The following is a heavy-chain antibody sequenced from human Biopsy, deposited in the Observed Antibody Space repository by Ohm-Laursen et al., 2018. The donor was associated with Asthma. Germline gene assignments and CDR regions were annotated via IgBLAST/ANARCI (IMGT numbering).Heavy chain of an antibody. CDR3: AKELFPGWELRRGPDS. D-gene: IGHD1-26*01. J-gene: IGHJ4*02. Sequence: SLRLSCTASGFSFSNFGMHWVRQAPGKGLEWVAVISFDGSNEDYADSVKGRFTISRDNSKNTLFLEMNSLRPEDTAVYYCAKELFPGWELRRGPDSWGQGTLVTVSS. V-gene: IGHV3-30*18. CDR1: GFSFSNFG. CDR2: ISFDGSNE.